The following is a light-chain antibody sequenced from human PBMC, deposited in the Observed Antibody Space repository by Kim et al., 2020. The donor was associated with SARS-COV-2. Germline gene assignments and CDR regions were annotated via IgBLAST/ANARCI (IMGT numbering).Light chain of an antibody. V-gene: IGKV3-20*01. CDR3: QQYGSSWT. CDR1: VSSSY. J-gene: IGKJ1*01. CDR2: GAS. Sequence: VSSSYLVWYQQKPGQAPRLLIYGASSRATGIPDRFSGSGSGTDFTLTISRLEPEDFAVYYCQQYGSSWTFGQGTKVDIK.